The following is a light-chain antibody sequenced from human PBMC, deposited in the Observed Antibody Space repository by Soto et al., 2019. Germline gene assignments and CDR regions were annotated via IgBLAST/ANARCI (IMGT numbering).Light chain of an antibody. CDR1: QSVRSNY. J-gene: IGKJ1*01. Sequence: EVVLTQSPGTLSLSPGERATLSCRASQSVRSNYVAWYQQIPGQTPRLLIYGASSRATGIPDRFSGSGSGTDFTLTISRLEPEDFAVYYCQQHGSSPWMFGQGTKV. CDR2: GAS. CDR3: QQHGSSPWM. V-gene: IGKV3-20*01.